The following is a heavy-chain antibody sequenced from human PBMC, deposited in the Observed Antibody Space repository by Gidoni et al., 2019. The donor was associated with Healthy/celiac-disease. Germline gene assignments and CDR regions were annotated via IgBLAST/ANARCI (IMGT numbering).Heavy chain of an antibody. V-gene: IGHV3-64D*06. Sequence: EVQLVESGGGLVQPGGSLRLSCSASGFTFSSYAMHWVRQAPGKGLEYVSAISSNGGSTYYAASVKGRFTISRDNSKNTLYLQMSSLRAEDTAVYYCVKGSGFDWLFLFDYWGQGTLVTVSS. CDR3: VKGSGFDWLFLFDY. CDR1: GFTFSSYA. D-gene: IGHD3-9*01. J-gene: IGHJ4*02. CDR2: ISSNGGST.